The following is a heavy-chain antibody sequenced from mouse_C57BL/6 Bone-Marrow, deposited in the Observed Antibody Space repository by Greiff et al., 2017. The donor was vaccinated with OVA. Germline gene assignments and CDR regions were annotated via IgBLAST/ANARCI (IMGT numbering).Heavy chain of an antibody. CDR3: ASAAWFAY. V-gene: IGHV1-64*01. Sequence: VKLQQPGAELVKPGASVTLSCKASGYTFTSYWMHWVKQRPGQGLEWIGMIHPNSGSTNYNEKFKSKSTLTVDKASSTAYMQLSSLTSEDSAVYYGASAAWFAYWGQGTLVTVSA. CDR1: GYTFTSYW. J-gene: IGHJ3*01. CDR2: IHPNSGST.